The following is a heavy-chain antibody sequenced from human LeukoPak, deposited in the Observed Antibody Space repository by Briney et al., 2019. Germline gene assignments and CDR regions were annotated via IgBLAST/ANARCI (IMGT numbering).Heavy chain of an antibody. V-gene: IGHV1-46*01. Sequence: MGMINPSGDSTNYAQIFQGRVTMTRDTSSTTVYMELSSLRSEDTAMCYCARNLNYYDSGSYYPYFDYWGQGTLVTVSS. CDR2: INPSGDST. D-gene: IGHD3-10*01. CDR3: ARNLNYYDSGSYYPYFDY. J-gene: IGHJ4*02.